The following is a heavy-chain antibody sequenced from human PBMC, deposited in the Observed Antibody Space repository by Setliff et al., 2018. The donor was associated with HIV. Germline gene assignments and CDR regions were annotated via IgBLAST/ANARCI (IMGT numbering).Heavy chain of an antibody. D-gene: IGHD1-26*01. CDR2: ISAYTGHT. CDR3: ARARLQGIVTAVGPRDSCLDP. J-gene: IGHJ5*02. Sequence: GASVKVSCKASGYSFINYGISWVRQAPGQGPEWMGWISAYTGHTDYAPRLLGRVTMTTDTSTSTAYMELRSLTSDDTAVYYCARARLQGIVTAVGPRDSCLDPWGQGTRVTVSS. V-gene: IGHV1-18*01. CDR1: GYSFINYG.